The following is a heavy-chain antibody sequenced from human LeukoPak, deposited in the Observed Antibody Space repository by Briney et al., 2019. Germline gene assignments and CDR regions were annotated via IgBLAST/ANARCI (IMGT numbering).Heavy chain of an antibody. CDR3: ASHQNYYDSSGYYRLQYYFDY. Sequence: SVKVSCKASGGTFSSYAISWVRQAPGQGLEWMGGIIPIFGTANYAQKFQGRVTITADKSTSTAYMELSSLRSEDTAVYYCASHQNYYDSSGYYRLQYYFDYWGQGTLVTVSS. V-gene: IGHV1-69*06. CDR1: GGTFSSYA. D-gene: IGHD3-22*01. CDR2: IIPIFGTA. J-gene: IGHJ4*02.